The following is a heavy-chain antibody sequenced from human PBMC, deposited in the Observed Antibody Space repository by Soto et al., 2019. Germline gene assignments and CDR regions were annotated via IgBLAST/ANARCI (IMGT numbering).Heavy chain of an antibody. D-gene: IGHD3-10*01. CDR1: GNTFANYF. CDR3: AKQTVELSLGGFDP. J-gene: IGHJ5*02. V-gene: IGHV1-46*01. Sequence: QVQLVQSGAEVRTPGASVIVSCKASGNTFANYFLHWVRQAPGQGLEWMGQINPSGGPPTYAQAFQGRVTVTWDTSARTVFMEMRSMTSDDTAVYYCAKQTVELSLGGFDPWGQGTLVTISS. CDR2: INPSGGPP.